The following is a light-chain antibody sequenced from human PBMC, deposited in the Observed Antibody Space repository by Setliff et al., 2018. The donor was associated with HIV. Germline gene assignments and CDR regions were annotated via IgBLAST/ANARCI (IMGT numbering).Light chain of an antibody. CDR2: DVT. CDR3: CSYTSSLTYV. CDR1: SSDVGGYNS. J-gene: IGLJ1*01. Sequence: SALAQPPSASGSPGQSVTISCTGTSSDVGGYNSVSWYQQHPGKAHKVMIYDVTKRPSGFSDRFSGSKSGNTASLTISGLQTEDEADYYCCSYTSSLTYVFGTGTKVTVL. V-gene: IGLV2-11*01.